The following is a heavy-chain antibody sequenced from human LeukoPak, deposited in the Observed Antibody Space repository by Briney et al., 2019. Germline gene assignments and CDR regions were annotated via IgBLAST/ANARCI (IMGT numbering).Heavy chain of an antibody. CDR3: AREFSTKGVYGGLDY. D-gene: IGHD4-23*01. V-gene: IGHV3-30-3*01. J-gene: IGHJ4*02. CDR1: GFTFSSYA. CDR2: ISYDGSNK. Sequence: PGGSLRLSCAASGFTFSSYAMHWVRQAPGKGLEWVAVISYDGSNKYYADSVKGRFTISRDNSKNTVYLQMNSLRVEDTAVYYCAREFSTKGVYGGLDYWGQGTLVTVSS.